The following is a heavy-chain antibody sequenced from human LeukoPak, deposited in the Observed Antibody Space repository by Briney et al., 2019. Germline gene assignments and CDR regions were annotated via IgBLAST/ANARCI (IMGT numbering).Heavy chain of an antibody. J-gene: IGHJ4*02. CDR1: AYTFSTYD. CDR2: MNPISGNT. Sequence: GASVKVSCKAPAYTFSTYDVAWVRQAPGQGPEWMGRMNPISGNTGCAKQFKGRVTMTSDASVNSAYMELSSLRFDDTAVYFCTTAVRYQLLLEYWGQGTLITVSS. V-gene: IGHV1-8*01. D-gene: IGHD2-2*01. CDR3: TTAVRYQLLLEY.